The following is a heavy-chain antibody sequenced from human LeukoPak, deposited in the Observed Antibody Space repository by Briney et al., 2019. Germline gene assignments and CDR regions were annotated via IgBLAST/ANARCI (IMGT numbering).Heavy chain of an antibody. V-gene: IGHV3-30*18. CDR3: AKGEYCSSTSCPPYYYGMDV. CDR2: ISYDGSNK. J-gene: IGHJ6*02. CDR1: GFTFSSYG. D-gene: IGHD2-2*01. Sequence: GGSLRPSCAASGFTFSSYGMHWVRQAPGKGLEWVAVISYDGSNKYYADSVKGRFTISRDNSKNTLYLQMNSLRAEDTAVYYCAKGEYCSSTSCPPYYYGMDVWGQGTTVSVSS.